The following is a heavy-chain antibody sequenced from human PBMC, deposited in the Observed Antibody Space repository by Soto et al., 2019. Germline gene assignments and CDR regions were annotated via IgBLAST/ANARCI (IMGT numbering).Heavy chain of an antibody. Sequence: QLQLQESGSGLVKPSQTLSLTCAVSGRSISSGGYSWSWIRQPPGKGLEWIGYIYHSGSTYYNPSLKSRVTISVDRSKNQFSLKLSSVTAADTAVYYCARAYRWLQTPFDAFDIWGQGTMVTVSS. CDR1: GRSISSGGYS. D-gene: IGHD5-12*01. J-gene: IGHJ3*02. CDR2: IYHSGST. V-gene: IGHV4-30-2*01. CDR3: ARAYRWLQTPFDAFDI.